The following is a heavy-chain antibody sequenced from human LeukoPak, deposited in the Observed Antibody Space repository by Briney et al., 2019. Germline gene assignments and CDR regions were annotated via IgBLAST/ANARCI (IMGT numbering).Heavy chain of an antibody. Sequence: ASVKVSCKVSGYTLTELSMHWVRQATGQGLEWMGWMNPNSGNTGYAQKFQGRVTMTRNTSISTAYMELSSLRSEDTAVYYCARGSKYSGYDSWGQGTLVTVSS. CDR1: GYTLTELS. D-gene: IGHD5-12*01. CDR2: MNPNSGNT. V-gene: IGHV1-8*01. J-gene: IGHJ4*02. CDR3: ARGSKYSGYDS.